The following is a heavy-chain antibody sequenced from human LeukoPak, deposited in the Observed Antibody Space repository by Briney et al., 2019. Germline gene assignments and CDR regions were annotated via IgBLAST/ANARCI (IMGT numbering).Heavy chain of an antibody. Sequence: SETLSLTCTVSGDSISSHYWSWIRQPPGKGLEWIGYIYYSGSTNYNPSLKSRVTISVDTSKNQFSLKLSSVTAADTAVYYCARDRAVCSSTSCLTYFDYWGQGTLVTVSS. D-gene: IGHD2-2*01. J-gene: IGHJ4*02. CDR2: IYYSGST. V-gene: IGHV4-59*11. CDR1: GDSISSHY. CDR3: ARDRAVCSSTSCLTYFDY.